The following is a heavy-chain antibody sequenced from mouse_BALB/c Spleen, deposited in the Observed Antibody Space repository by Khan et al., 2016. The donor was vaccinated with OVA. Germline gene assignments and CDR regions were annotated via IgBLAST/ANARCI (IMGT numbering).Heavy chain of an antibody. D-gene: IGHD2-1*01. CDR1: GYTFTRYW. Sequence: QVQLQQSGAELVKPGASVKLSCKASGYTFTRYWMQWVKQRPGQGLEWIGEIDPSDSYTNYNQKFKGKATLTVDKSSSTAYMQLSSLTSEDSAVYYCGRYGNYFAYWGQGTLVTVSA. V-gene: IGHV1-69*02. CDR2: IDPSDSYT. CDR3: GRYGNYFAY. J-gene: IGHJ3*01.